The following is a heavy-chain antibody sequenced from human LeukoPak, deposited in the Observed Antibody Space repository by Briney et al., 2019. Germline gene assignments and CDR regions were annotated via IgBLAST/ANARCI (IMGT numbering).Heavy chain of an antibody. CDR3: AKSRWETYAVRAFDI. D-gene: IGHD1-26*01. V-gene: IGHV3-21*04. Sequence: GGSLRLSCAASGFTFSSYWMTWVRQAPGKGLEWVSSINQVSSHIYYADSVRGRFTISRDNAKNSLYLQMSSLRAEDTAVYYCAKSRWETYAVRAFDIWGQGTMVTVSS. CDR1: GFTFSSYW. J-gene: IGHJ3*02. CDR2: INQVSSHI.